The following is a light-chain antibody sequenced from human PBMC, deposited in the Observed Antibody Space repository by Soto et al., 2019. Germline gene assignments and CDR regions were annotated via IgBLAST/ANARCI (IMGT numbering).Light chain of an antibody. V-gene: IGKV3-20*01. CDR3: QQYGSSPLT. J-gene: IGKJ4*01. CDR2: GAS. CDR1: QSISSNY. Sequence: EIVLTQSPGTLSLSPGERATLSCRASQSISSNYLAWYQRKPGQAPRLLIYGASSRATGIPDRFSGSGSGTDFTLTISRLGPEDFAVYYCQQYGSSPLTFGGGTKVAIK.